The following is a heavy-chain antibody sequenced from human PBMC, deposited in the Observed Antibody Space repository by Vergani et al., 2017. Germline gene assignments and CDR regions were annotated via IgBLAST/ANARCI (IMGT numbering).Heavy chain of an antibody. V-gene: IGHV4-59*01. CDR3: ASKNPRSAFDI. CDR2: IYYSGST. Sequence: QVQLQQWGAGLLKPSEILSLTCAVSGGPISSYYWSWIRQPPGKGLEWFGYIYYSGSTNYNPALKSRVTISGDTSKNQFSLQLSSVTAADTAVYYCASKNPRSAFDIWGQGTMVTVSS. CDR1: GGPISSYY. J-gene: IGHJ3*02. D-gene: IGHD1-14*01.